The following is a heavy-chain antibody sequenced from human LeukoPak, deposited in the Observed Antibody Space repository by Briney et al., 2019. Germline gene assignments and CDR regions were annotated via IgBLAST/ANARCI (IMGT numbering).Heavy chain of an antibody. Sequence: SETLSLTCTVSGGSISSSSYYWGWICQPPGKGLEWIGSIYYSGSTYYNPSLKSRVTISVDTSKNQFSLKLSSVTAADTAVYYCARPGRAYYYDSSGSRATDAFDIWGQGTMVTVSS. V-gene: IGHV4-39*01. CDR1: GGSISSSSYY. CDR2: IYYSGST. D-gene: IGHD3-22*01. CDR3: ARPGRAYYYDSSGSRATDAFDI. J-gene: IGHJ3*02.